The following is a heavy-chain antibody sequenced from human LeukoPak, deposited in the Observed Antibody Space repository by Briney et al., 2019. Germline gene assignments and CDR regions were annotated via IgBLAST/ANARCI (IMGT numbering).Heavy chain of an antibody. CDR1: GGSFSGYY. J-gene: IGHJ4*02. Sequence: SETLSLTCAVYGGSFSGYYWSWIRQPPGKGLEWIGEINHSGSTNYNPSLKSRVTISVDKSKNQFSLKLSSVTAADTAVYYCARVFAAGPFDYWGQGTLVTVSS. CDR3: ARVFAAGPFDY. D-gene: IGHD6-13*01. CDR2: INHSGST. V-gene: IGHV4-34*01.